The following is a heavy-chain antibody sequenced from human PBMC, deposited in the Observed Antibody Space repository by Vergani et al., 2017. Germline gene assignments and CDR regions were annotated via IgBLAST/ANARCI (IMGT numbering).Heavy chain of an antibody. CDR2: IYYSGST. J-gene: IGHJ6*03. D-gene: IGHD3-10*01. CDR3: ARETRGGDYYCYSYMDV. CDR1: GGSISSYY. V-gene: IGHV4-59*01. Sequence: QVQLQESGPGLVKPSETLSLTCTVSGGSISSYYWSWIRQPPGKGLEWIGYIYYSGSTNYNPSLKSRVTISVDTSKNKCSLKLSSVTAADTAVYYWARETRGGDYYCYSYMDVWGKGTTVTVSS.